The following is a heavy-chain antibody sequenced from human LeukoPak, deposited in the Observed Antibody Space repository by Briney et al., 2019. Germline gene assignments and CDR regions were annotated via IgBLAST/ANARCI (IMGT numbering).Heavy chain of an antibody. CDR3: ARAAERDCSGGSCYSFGADY. CDR2: INAGNGNT. J-gene: IGHJ4*02. CDR1: GYTFTSYA. V-gene: IGHV1-3*03. D-gene: IGHD2-15*01. Sequence: HGASVKVSCKASGYTFTSYAMHWVRQAPGQRLEWMGWINAGNGNTKYSQEFQGRVTITRDTSASTAYMELSSLRSEDTAVYYCARAAERDCSGGSCYSFGADYWGQGTLVTVSS.